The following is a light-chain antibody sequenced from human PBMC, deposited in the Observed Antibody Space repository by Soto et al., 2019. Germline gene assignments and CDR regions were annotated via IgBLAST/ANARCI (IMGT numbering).Light chain of an antibody. CDR1: QIVITRY. CDR2: DAS. CDR3: QQYCSSGT. Sequence: EKVLTNALGTLSLYPGERATLSCRASQIVITRYLAWCQQKPGQAPRLLIFDASTRATGIPDRFSGSGSGTNFNLTINRLEPEDFAVYYCQQYCSSGTFGQGTKVDIK. V-gene: IGKV3-20*01. J-gene: IGKJ1*01.